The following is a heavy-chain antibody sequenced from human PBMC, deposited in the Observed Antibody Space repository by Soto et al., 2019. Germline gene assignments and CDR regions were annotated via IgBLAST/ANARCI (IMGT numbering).Heavy chain of an antibody. J-gene: IGHJ5*02. V-gene: IGHV3-48*02. CDR3: ARDNGIAGSFDP. Sequence: GGSLRLSCAASGFTFSTYSMNWVRQAPGKGLEWISYISIGSTTIFYADSVKGRFTISRDNAKNSLYLQMNSLRDEDTSVYYCARDNGIAGSFDPWGQGTLVTVSS. D-gene: IGHD6-13*01. CDR1: GFTFSTYS. CDR2: ISIGSTTI.